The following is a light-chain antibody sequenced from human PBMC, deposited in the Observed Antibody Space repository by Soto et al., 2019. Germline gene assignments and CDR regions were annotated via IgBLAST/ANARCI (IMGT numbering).Light chain of an antibody. J-gene: IGLJ1*01. CDR1: SSDVGGYNY. V-gene: IGLV2-8*01. CDR2: EVN. Sequence: QSALTQPPSASGSPGQSVTISCTGTSSDVGGYNYVSWYQQHPGKAPKLIIFEVNKRPSGVPDRFSGSKSGDTASLTVSGLQPEDEADYFCSSYTSTSTLFGTGTKVTVL. CDR3: SSYTSTSTL.